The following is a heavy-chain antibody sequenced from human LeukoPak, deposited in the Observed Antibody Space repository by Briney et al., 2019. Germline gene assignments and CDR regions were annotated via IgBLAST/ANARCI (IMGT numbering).Heavy chain of an antibody. D-gene: IGHD3-10*01. CDR2: INHSGST. CDR3: ARASQGLWFRYWFDP. V-gene: IGHV4-34*01. J-gene: IGHJ5*02. CDR1: GVSFSGYY. Sequence: PSETLSLTCAVYGVSFSGYYWSWIRQPPGKGLEWIGEINHSGSTNYNPSLKSRVTISVHTSKNQFSLKLSSVTAADTAGYHCARASQGLWFRYWFDPWGQGTLVTVSS.